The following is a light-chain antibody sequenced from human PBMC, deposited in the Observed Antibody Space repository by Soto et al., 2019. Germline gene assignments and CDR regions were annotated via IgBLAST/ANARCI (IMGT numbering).Light chain of an antibody. V-gene: IGKV3-20*01. CDR2: GAS. J-gene: IGKJ1*01. CDR3: QQYGSSPRT. Sequence: EIVLTQSPGTLSLSPGERATLSCRASQSVSSSYLAWYQQKPGQAPRLLIYGASSRATGIPDRFSGSGSGTDFTLTISRLEPEDVAVNYCQQYGSSPRTCGQGTKVEIK. CDR1: QSVSSSY.